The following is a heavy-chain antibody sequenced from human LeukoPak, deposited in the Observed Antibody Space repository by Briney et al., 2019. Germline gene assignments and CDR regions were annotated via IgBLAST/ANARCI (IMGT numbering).Heavy chain of an antibody. CDR3: ARDAGYWTGGSCWYFDH. V-gene: IGHV1-2*02. Sequence: ASVKLSCKASGYTFTNYYMHWVRQAPGQGLEWMGWININSGGTNFAQTFQGRVTMTRDTSISTAYMDLSRLISDDTAVYYCARDAGYWTGGSCWYFDHWGQGTLVTVSS. J-gene: IGHJ4*02. CDR2: ININSGGT. D-gene: IGHD2-15*01. CDR1: GYTFTNYY.